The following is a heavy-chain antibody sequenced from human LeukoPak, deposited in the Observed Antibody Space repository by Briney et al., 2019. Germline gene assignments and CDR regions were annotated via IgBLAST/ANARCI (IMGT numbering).Heavy chain of an antibody. Sequence: GGSLRLSCAASGMTFSSYGMHGVRQAPGKGLEWVAVIWYDGSNKYYADSVKGRFTISRDNSKNTLYLQMNSLRAEDTAVYYCASPSSVKSGFVYRGQCTLVTVSS. CDR2: IWYDGSNK. D-gene: IGHD3-16*02. J-gene: IGHJ4*02. CDR3: ASPSSVKSGFVY. V-gene: IGHV3-33*01. CDR1: GMTFSSYG.